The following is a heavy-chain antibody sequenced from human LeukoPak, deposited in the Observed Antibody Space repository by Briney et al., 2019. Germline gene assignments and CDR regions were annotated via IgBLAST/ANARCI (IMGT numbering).Heavy chain of an antibody. CDR1: GYAFTDYC. J-gene: IGHJ3*02. CDR2: INPNNGGT. D-gene: IGHD3-22*01. V-gene: IGHV1-2*06. Sequence: ASVKVSCRASGYAFTDYCLYWVRQAPGQGLEWMGRINPNNGGTKYTQRFQGRVTVTRDTSISTAYMELSSLRSDDTAVYYCVTHYDSTGYFAFHIWGHGTMVVVSS. CDR3: VTHYDSTGYFAFHI.